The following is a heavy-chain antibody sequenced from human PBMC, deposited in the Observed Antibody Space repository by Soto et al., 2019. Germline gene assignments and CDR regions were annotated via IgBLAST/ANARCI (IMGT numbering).Heavy chain of an antibody. D-gene: IGHD1-26*01. J-gene: IGHJ4*02. Sequence: EVQLVESGGGLVQPGGSLRLSCAASGFTVSSNYMSWVRQAPGKGLEWVSVIYSGGSTYYADSVKGRFTISRHNSKNTLYLQMNSRRAEDTAGYYCARGGPGAREVRDFDYWGQGTLVTVSS. CDR1: GFTVSSNY. CDR3: ARGGPGAREVRDFDY. V-gene: IGHV3-53*04. CDR2: IYSGGST.